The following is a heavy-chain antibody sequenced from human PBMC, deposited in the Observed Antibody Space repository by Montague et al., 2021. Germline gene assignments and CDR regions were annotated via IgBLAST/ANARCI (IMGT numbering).Heavy chain of an antibody. J-gene: IGHJ5*02. Sequence: SETLSLTCTVSSGSIFHAHWSWVRQPPGKGLEWLGSMFYGGATSNNPSLKSRVTMSIDTSTNQFSLKLSFVTAADTAVYYCAKRDYFVSGTSYKGFDPWGQGTLVTVSS. D-gene: IGHD3-10*01. CDR3: AKRDYFVSGTSYKGFDP. V-gene: IGHV4-59*08. CDR2: MFYGGAT. CDR1: SGSIFHAH.